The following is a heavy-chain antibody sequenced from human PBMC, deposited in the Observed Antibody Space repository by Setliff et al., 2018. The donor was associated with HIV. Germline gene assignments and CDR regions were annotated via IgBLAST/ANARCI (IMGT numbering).Heavy chain of an antibody. CDR3: AGLSGDYYYFDY. D-gene: IGHD2-21*02. V-gene: IGHV4-4*09. Sequence: SETLSLTCTVSGGSISSYYWSWIRQPPGKGLEWIGYIYTSGSTNYNPSLKSRVTISLDTSKNQFPLKLTSVTAADTAVYYCAGLSGDYYYFDYWGQGTLVTVSS. CDR2: IYTSGST. J-gene: IGHJ4*02. CDR1: GGSISSYY.